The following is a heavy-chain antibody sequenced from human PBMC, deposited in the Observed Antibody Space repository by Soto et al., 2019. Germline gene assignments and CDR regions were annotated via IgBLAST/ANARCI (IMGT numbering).Heavy chain of an antibody. V-gene: IGHV1-24*01. CDR2: FDPEDGET. CDR3: ATISYGSGSYPLLNNSFDP. J-gene: IGHJ5*02. Sequence: KGLEWMGGFDPEDGETIYAQKSQGRVTMTEDTSTDTTYMELSSLRSEDTAVYYCATISYGSGSYPLLNNSFDPWGKGIPVTASS. D-gene: IGHD3-10*01.